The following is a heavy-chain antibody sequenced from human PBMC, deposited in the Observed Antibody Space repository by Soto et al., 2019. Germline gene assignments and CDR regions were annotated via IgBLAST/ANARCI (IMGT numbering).Heavy chain of an antibody. V-gene: IGHV4-59*02. CDR1: GDSVSRHY. CDR2: IYYSGNT. J-gene: IGHJ5*02. CDR3: ARSGDIQPGS. D-gene: IGHD3-10*01. Sequence: SETLSLTCTVSGDSVSRHYWSWIRQPPGKGLEWIGYIYYSGNTNFNPSLKSRVTISGDMSKDQFSLTLTSVTAADTAVYYCARSGDIQPGSLGQRHTVIVST.